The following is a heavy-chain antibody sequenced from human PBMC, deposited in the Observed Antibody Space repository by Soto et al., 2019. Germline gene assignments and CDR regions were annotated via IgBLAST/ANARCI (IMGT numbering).Heavy chain of an antibody. J-gene: IGHJ4*02. D-gene: IGHD5-12*01. CDR2: IYYSGST. Sequence: PSETLSLTCTVSGGSISSGDYYWSWIRQPPGKGLEWIGYIYYSGSTYYNPSLKSRVTISVDTSKNQFSLKLSSVTAADTAVYYCASSGKGVATTIDYWGQGTLVTVSS. CDR1: GGSISSGDYY. V-gene: IGHV4-30-4*01. CDR3: ASSGKGVATTIDY.